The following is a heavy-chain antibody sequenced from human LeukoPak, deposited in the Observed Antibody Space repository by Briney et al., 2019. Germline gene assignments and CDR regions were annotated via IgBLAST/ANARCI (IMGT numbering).Heavy chain of an antibody. CDR3: ARDPLGSSYFDS. CDR2: MYYRETP. J-gene: IGHJ4*02. CDR1: GGFISSGGDY. D-gene: IGHD6-6*01. Sequence: NPSETLSLTCTVSGGFISSGGDYWRWIRQHPGKGLERIEYMYYRETPYYNPYLKSQLTISQRTSHSPFSLKLSAVTAADTSLLYCARDPLGSSYFDSWGQGNLGTVSS. V-gene: IGHV4-31*01.